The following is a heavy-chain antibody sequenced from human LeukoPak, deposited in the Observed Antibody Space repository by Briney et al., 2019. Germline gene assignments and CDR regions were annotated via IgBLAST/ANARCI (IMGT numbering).Heavy chain of an antibody. V-gene: IGHV1-3*01. D-gene: IGHD3-22*01. CDR2: INAGNGNT. CDR3: ASLGFNYYDSSGLPYYYCGMDV. Sequence: ASVKVSCKASGYTFTIYAMHWVRQAPGQRLEWMGWINAGNGNTKYSQKFQGRVTITRDTSASTAYMELSSLRSEDTAVYYCASLGFNYYDSSGLPYYYCGMDVWGQGTTVTVSS. CDR1: GYTFTIYA. J-gene: IGHJ6*02.